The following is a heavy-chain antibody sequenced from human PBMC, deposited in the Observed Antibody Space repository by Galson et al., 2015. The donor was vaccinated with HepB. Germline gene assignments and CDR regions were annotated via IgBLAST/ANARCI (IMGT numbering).Heavy chain of an antibody. D-gene: IGHD3-9*01. CDR2: MNPNSGNT. V-gene: IGHV1-8*01. CDR1: GYTFTSYD. CDR3: ARGLRYFDWLSMAHYDYYMDV. Sequence: SVKVSCKASGYTFTSYDINWVRQATGQGLEWMGWMNPNSGNTGYAQKFQGRVTMTRNTSISTAYMELSSLRSEDTAVYYCARGLRYFDWLSMAHYDYYMDVWGKGTTVTVSS. J-gene: IGHJ6*03.